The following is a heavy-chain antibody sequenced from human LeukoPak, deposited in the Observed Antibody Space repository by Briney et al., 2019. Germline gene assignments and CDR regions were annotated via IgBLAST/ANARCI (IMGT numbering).Heavy chain of an antibody. D-gene: IGHD2-2*01. Sequence: GGSLRLSCAASGFTFSSYAMHWVRQAPGKGLEWVAVISYDGSNKYYADSVKGRFTISRDNSKNTLYLQMNSLRAEDTAVYYCARETMGYCSSASCYDFDYWGQGTLVTVSS. CDR1: GFTFSSYA. CDR2: ISYDGSNK. CDR3: ARETMGYCSSASCYDFDY. V-gene: IGHV3-30-3*01. J-gene: IGHJ4*02.